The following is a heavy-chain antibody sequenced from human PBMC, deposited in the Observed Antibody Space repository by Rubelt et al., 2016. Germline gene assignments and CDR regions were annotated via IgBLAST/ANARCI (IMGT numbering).Heavy chain of an antibody. Sequence: AMHWVRQAPGKGLEWVSAISGSGGSTYYADSVKGRFTISRDNSKNTLYLQMNSLRAEDTAVYYCAKDLIVGATTPADFDYWGQGTLVTVSS. J-gene: IGHJ4*02. D-gene: IGHD1-26*01. CDR2: ISGSGGST. V-gene: IGHV3-23*01. CDR3: AKDLIVGATTPADFDY. CDR1: A.